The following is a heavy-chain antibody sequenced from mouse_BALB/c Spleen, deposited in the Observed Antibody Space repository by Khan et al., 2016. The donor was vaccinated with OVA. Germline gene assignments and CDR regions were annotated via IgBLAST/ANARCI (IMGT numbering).Heavy chain of an antibody. CDR2: IIYTGYT. CDR3: ARSTYRYAFVY. CDR1: GDSITSGY. J-gene: IGHJ3*01. Sequence: EVQLQESGPSLVKPSQTLSLTCSVTGDSITSGYWNWIRKFPGNKLEYMGYIIYTGYTYYYPSLLSRISITRPTSKNQYYLQLKSVTDEDTATYYCARSTYRYAFVYWGQGTLVTVSA. D-gene: IGHD2-12*01. V-gene: IGHV3-8*02.